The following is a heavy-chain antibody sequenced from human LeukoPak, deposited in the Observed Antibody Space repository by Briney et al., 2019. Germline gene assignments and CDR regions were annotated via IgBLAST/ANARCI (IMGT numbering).Heavy chain of an antibody. Sequence: AAVKVSCKVSAYTLTELYMHGVRQAPGKGLGWRGGFDPEDGETIYAQKFQGRVTMTEDTSTDTAYMELSSLRSEDTAVYYCATDRGRGIAADADYYGMDVWGQGTTVTVSS. CDR2: FDPEDGET. CDR3: ATDRGRGIAADADYYGMDV. CDR1: AYTLTELY. D-gene: IGHD6-13*01. J-gene: IGHJ6*02. V-gene: IGHV1-24*01.